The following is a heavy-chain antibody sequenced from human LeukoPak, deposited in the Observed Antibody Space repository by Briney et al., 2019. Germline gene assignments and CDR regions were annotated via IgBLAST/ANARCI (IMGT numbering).Heavy chain of an antibody. J-gene: IGHJ4*02. CDR3: AKYHSGYFDY. Sequence: QPGGSLRLSCAASGFTFSSYGMNWVRQAPGKGLEWVSGISDSGGSTYYADSVKGRFTISRDNSKNTLYLQMNSLRAEDPAVYYCAKYHSGYFDYWGQGTLVTVSS. CDR2: ISDSGGST. D-gene: IGHD3-22*01. CDR1: GFTFSSYG. V-gene: IGHV3-23*01.